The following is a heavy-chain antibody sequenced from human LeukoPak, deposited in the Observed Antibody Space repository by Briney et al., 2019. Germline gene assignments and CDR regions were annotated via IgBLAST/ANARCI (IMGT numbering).Heavy chain of an antibody. D-gene: IGHD3-22*01. J-gene: IGHJ3*02. CDR1: GYTFTSYG. Sequence: GASVKVSCKASGYTFTSYGISWVRQAPGQGLEWLGWISAYNGNTNYAQKLQGRVTMTTDTSTSTAYMELRSLRSDDTAVYYCARFDSSGYPDAFDIWGQGTMVTVSS. CDR2: ISAYNGNT. CDR3: ARFDSSGYPDAFDI. V-gene: IGHV1-18*01.